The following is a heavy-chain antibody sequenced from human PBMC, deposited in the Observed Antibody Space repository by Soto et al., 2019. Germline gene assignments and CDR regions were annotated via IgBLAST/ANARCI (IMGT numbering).Heavy chain of an antibody. CDR1: GYTFTSYY. Sequence: ASVKVSCKVSGYTFTSYYMHWVRQAPGQGLEWMGIINPSGGSTSCAQKFQGRVTMTRDTSTSTVYMELSSLRSEDTAVYYCARGDVDTAMVSSFFDYWGQGTLVTVSS. CDR2: INPSGGST. D-gene: IGHD5-18*01. CDR3: ARGDVDTAMVSSFFDY. V-gene: IGHV1-46*01. J-gene: IGHJ4*02.